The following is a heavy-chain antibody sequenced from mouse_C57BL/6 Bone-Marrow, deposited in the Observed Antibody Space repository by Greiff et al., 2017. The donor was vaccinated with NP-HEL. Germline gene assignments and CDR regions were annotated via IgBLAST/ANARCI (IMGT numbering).Heavy chain of an antibody. D-gene: IGHD1-1*01. CDR3: TTGYGSSYCYFDI. CDR1: GFNIKDDY. CDR2: IDPENGDT. V-gene: IGHV14-4*01. J-gene: IGHJ1*03. Sequence: VQLQQSGAELVRPGASVRLSCTASGFNIKDDYMHWVKQSPEQGLEWIGWIDPENGDTESASKFQGKATITADTSSYTAYLQLNSLTSEDTAVYYCTTGYGSSYCYFDIWGRGTTVTVSS.